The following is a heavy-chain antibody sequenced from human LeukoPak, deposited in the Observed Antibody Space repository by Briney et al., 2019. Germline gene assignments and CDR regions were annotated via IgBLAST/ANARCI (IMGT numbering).Heavy chain of an antibody. CDR2: IYSGGST. V-gene: IGHV3-53*01. J-gene: IGHJ6*02. Sequence: GGSLRLSSAASGFTVSSNYMSWVRQAPGKGLEWVSVIYSGGSTYYADSVKGRFTISRDNSKNTLYLQMNSLRAEDTAVYYCARAEKKYYYYGMDVWGQGTTVTVSS. CDR1: GFTVSSNY. CDR3: ARAEKKYYYYGMDV.